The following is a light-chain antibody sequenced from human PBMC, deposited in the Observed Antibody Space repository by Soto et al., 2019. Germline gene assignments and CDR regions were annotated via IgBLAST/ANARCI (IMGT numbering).Light chain of an antibody. Sequence: DIVMTQSPDSLAVSLGERATINCKSSQSVLYSSNNKNYLAWYQQKPGQPPKLLIYWASTRESGVPVRFSGSGSGTDFTLTISSLQAEDVAVYYCQQYYTTPVTFGGGTKVEIK. V-gene: IGKV4-1*01. CDR3: QQYYTTPVT. J-gene: IGKJ4*01. CDR1: QSVLYSSNNKNY. CDR2: WAS.